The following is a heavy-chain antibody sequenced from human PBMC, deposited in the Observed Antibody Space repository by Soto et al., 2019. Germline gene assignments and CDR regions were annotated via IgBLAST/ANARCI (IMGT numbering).Heavy chain of an antibody. Sequence: GGSLRLSCAASGFTVSSNYMSWVRQAPGKGLEWVSVIYSGGSTYYADSVKGRFTISRDNSKNTLYLQMNSLRAEDTAVYYCARVPLVGVRGYYFDYWGQGTLVTVSS. CDR3: ARVPLVGVRGYYFDY. D-gene: IGHD1-26*01. V-gene: IGHV3-53*01. CDR2: IYSGGST. J-gene: IGHJ4*02. CDR1: GFTVSSNY.